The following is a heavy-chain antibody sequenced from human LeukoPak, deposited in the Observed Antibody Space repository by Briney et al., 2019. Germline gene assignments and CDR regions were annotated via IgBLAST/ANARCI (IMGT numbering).Heavy chain of an antibody. J-gene: IGHJ4*02. D-gene: IGHD2/OR15-2a*01. Sequence: GGSLRLSCAASGFTFSSYAMSWVRQAPGKGLKWVSTINDNGAGTYYADSVKGRFTISRDNSYNTVSLQMNSLRDEDTGVYFCARASWDTVYAHFDHWGQGTLVSVSS. V-gene: IGHV3-23*01. CDR1: GFTFSSYA. CDR2: INDNGAGT. CDR3: ARASWDTVYAHFDH.